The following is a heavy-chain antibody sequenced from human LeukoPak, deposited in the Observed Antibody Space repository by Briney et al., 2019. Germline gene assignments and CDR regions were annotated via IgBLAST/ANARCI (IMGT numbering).Heavy chain of an antibody. Sequence: PGGSLRLSCAASGFTFSRYWMSWVRQAPGKGLEWVANIKQDGSEKYYVDSVKGRFTISRDNAKNSLYLQMNSLRAEDTAVYYCAREDRTPYFDYWGQGTLVTVSS. D-gene: IGHD1-14*01. J-gene: IGHJ4*02. CDR2: IKQDGSEK. CDR3: AREDRTPYFDY. CDR1: GFTFSRYW. V-gene: IGHV3-7*01.